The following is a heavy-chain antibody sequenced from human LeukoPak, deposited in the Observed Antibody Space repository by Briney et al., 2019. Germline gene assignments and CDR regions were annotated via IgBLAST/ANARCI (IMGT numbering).Heavy chain of an antibody. Sequence: GSLRLSCAASGFTFSYNWMHWVRQAPGKALVWVSRISSDGRTTHYADSVKGRFTISRDSAKNTLFLQMNDLRAEDTAVYYCLGYYSGSPNWGQGTLVTVSS. CDR2: ISSDGRTT. CDR3: LGYYSGSPN. D-gene: IGHD3-10*01. J-gene: IGHJ4*02. CDR1: GFTFSYNW. V-gene: IGHV3-74*01.